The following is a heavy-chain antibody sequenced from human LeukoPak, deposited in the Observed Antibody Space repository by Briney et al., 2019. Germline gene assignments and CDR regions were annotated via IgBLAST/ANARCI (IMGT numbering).Heavy chain of an antibody. V-gene: IGHV4-59*01. CDR1: GGSISSYY. D-gene: IGHD1-26*01. J-gene: IGHJ4*02. CDR2: IYYSGST. Sequence: SETLSLTCTVSGGSISSYYWSWIRQPPGKGLGWIGYIYYSGSTNYNPSLKSRVTISVDTSKNQFSLKLSSVTAADTAVYYCAAGIVGATSPFSVDYWGQGTLVTVSS. CDR3: AAGIVGATSPFSVDY.